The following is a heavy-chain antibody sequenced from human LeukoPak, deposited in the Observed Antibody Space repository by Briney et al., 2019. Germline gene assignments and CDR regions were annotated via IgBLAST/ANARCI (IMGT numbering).Heavy chain of an antibody. CDR1: GFNFDDYG. CDR2: INYNGGST. V-gene: IGHV3-20*04. Sequence: GGPLRLSCAASGFNFDDYGMYWVRQAPGKGLEWVSGINYNGGSTGYADSVKGRFTISRDNAKNSLYLQMNSLRAEDTALYYCARDGYYGSGSYYKDWGQGTLVTVSS. J-gene: IGHJ4*02. D-gene: IGHD3-10*01. CDR3: ARDGYYGSGSYYKD.